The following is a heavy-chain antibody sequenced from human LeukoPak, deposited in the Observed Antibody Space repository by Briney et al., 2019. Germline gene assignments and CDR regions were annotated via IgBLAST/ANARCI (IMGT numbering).Heavy chain of an antibody. V-gene: IGHV4-61*02. CDR1: GGSISSGSYY. CDR3: ARDSVDIVVVPAAMESEYYYYYMDV. Sequence: SQTLSLTCTVSGGSISSGSYYWSWIRQPAGKGLEWIGRIYTSGSTNYNPSLKSRVTISVDTSKNQFSLKLSSVTAADTAVYYCARDSVDIVVVPAAMESEYYYYYMDVWGKGTTVTVSS. D-gene: IGHD2-2*01. J-gene: IGHJ6*03. CDR2: IYTSGST.